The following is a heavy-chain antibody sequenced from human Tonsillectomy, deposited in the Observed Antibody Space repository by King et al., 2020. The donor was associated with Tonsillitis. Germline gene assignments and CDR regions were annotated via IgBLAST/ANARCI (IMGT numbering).Heavy chain of an antibody. CDR3: ARERYRTSSYYFDF. Sequence: VQLVESGGGVVQPGRSLRLSCAASRFTFSDYGMHWVRQAPGKGLEWVAIISYDGSNKYYADSVKGRFTISRDNSKNTLYLQMNSLRAEDTAVYYCARERYRTSSYYFDFWGQGTLVTVSS. CDR2: ISYDGSNK. CDR1: RFTFSDYG. D-gene: IGHD1-26*01. J-gene: IGHJ4*02. V-gene: IGHV3-33*05.